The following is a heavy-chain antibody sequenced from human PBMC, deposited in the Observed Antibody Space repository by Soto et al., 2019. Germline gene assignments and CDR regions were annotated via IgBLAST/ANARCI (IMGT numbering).Heavy chain of an antibody. CDR1: GGSISSYY. Sequence: SETLSLTCTVSGGSISSYYWSWIRQPPGKGLEWIGYIYYSGSTNYNPSLKSRVTISVDTSKNQFSLKLSSVTAADTAVYYCAREGVDIVVVGAPPDAFDIWGQGTMVTLSS. CDR3: AREGVDIVVVGAPPDAFDI. J-gene: IGHJ3*02. D-gene: IGHD2-15*01. V-gene: IGHV4-59*01. CDR2: IYYSGST.